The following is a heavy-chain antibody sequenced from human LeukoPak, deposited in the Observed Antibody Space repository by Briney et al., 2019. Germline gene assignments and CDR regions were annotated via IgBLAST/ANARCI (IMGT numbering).Heavy chain of an antibody. CDR2: TYYRSKWYY. D-gene: IGHD1-1*01. CDR3: ARQSSTDYYYYGLDV. CDR1: GDRVSSNSAA. V-gene: IGHV6-1*01. J-gene: IGHJ6*02. Sequence: SQTLSLTCAISGDRVSSNSAAWNWIRQSPSRGLEWLGRTYYRSKWYYDYAPSVKRRIVINPDTSKNQFSLQLNSVTPEDTAVYYCARQSSTDYYYYGLDVWGQGTMVAVSS.